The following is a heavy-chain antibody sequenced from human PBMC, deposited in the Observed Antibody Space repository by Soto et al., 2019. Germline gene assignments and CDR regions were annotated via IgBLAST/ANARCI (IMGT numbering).Heavy chain of an antibody. CDR2: ISSSGSSI. CDR1: GFTFSDYY. Sequence: GGSLRLSCAASGFTFSDYYMSWIRQAPGKGLEWVSYISSSGSSIDYAHSVKGRFPISRDNAKNSLYLQMNSLRAEDTAVYYCARVFVAYGDYSLNLFDYWGQGTLVTVSS. V-gene: IGHV3-11*01. J-gene: IGHJ4*02. CDR3: ARVFVAYGDYSLNLFDY. D-gene: IGHD4-17*01.